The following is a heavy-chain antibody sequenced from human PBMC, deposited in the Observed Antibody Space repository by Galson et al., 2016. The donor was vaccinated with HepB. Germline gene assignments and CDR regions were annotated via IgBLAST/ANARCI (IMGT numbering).Heavy chain of an antibody. Sequence: PALVKPTQTLTLTCTFSGFSLSTSAVGVGWIRQPPGEALEWLGFIYWNGNKYYSPSLKSRLTITKDTSKNQVVLTVTNMDPVDTATYYCAHSSVWLFDYWGQGTLVAVSS. CDR1: GFSLSTSAVG. CDR3: AHSSVWLFDY. V-gene: IGHV2-5*01. J-gene: IGHJ4*02. D-gene: IGHD6-19*01. CDR2: IYWNGNK.